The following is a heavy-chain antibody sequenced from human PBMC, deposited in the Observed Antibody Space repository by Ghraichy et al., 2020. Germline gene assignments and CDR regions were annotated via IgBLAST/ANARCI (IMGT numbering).Heavy chain of an antibody. J-gene: IGHJ4*02. CDR3: ARADLGYCSGGSCYVHY. CDR1: GYPFTSYD. Sequence: ASVKVSCKASGYPFTSYDINWVRQATGQGLEWMGWMNPNSGNTGYAQKFQGRVTMTRNTSISTAYMELTSLRFEDTAVYYCARADLGYCSGGSCYVHYWGQGIQVTVSS. D-gene: IGHD2-15*01. CDR2: MNPNSGNT. V-gene: IGHV1-8*01.